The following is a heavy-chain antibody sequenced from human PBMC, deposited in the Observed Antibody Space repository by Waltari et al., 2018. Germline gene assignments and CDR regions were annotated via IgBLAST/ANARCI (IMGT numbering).Heavy chain of an antibody. Sequence: QVQLHESGPGLVKTSQTLSLSCSVSGDSVSSGEYFWSWVRQSPGKGLEWIGFIFHPGYAYSNPSLKRRATISVESSVNRFFLTLNSVTAADTAVYYCARDAGFRGNEGSWFDLWGQGIQVAVSS. J-gene: IGHJ5*02. CDR3: ARDAGFRGNEGSWFDL. V-gene: IGHV4-30-4*01. D-gene: IGHD2-15*01. CDR2: IFHPGYA. CDR1: GDSVSSGEYF.